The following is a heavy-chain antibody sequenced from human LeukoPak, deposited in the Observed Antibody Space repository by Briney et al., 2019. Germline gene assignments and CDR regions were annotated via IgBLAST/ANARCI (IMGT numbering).Heavy chain of an antibody. J-gene: IGHJ3*02. D-gene: IGHD3-3*01. CDR1: GGSSSGYY. Sequence: SETLSLTCAVYGGSSSGYYWSWIRQPPGKGLEWIGEINHSGSTNYNPSLKSRVTISVDTSKNQFSLKLSSVTAADTAVYYCARGYYDFWSGYLRDAFDIWGQGTMVTVSS. CDR2: INHSGST. CDR3: ARGYYDFWSGYLRDAFDI. V-gene: IGHV4-34*01.